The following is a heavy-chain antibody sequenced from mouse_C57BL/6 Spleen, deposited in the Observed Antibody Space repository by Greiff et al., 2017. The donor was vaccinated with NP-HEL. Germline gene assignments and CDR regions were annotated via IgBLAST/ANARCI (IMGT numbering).Heavy chain of an antibody. V-gene: IGHV1-80*01. CDR3: ARGAVVASFDD. D-gene: IGHD1-1*01. CDR1: GYAFSSYW. J-gene: IGHJ2*01. Sequence: LQQSGASVKISCKASGYAFSSYWMNWVKQRPGKGLEWIGQIYPGDGDTNYNGKFKGKATLTADKSSSTAYMQLSSLTSEDSAVYFCARGAVVASFDDWGQGTTLTVSS. CDR2: IYPGDGDT.